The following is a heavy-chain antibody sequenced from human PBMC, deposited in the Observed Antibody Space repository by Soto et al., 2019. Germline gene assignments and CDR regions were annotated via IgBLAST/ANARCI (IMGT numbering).Heavy chain of an antibody. CDR1: GFTFSSYT. CDR2: MSYDGGSK. V-gene: IGHV3-30-3*01. CDR3: ARPYSIGWSYAFDF. J-gene: IGHJ3*01. Sequence: GGSLRLSCAASGFTFSSYTMHWVRQAPGKGLEWVAVMSYDGGSKSYADSVKGRFTISRDDSIKTLYLQLDSLRAEDTALYYCARPYSIGWSYAFDFWGQGTMVTVSS. D-gene: IGHD6-19*01.